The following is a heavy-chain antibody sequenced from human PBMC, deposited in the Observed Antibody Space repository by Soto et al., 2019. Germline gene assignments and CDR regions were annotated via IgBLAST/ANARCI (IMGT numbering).Heavy chain of an antibody. J-gene: IGHJ4*02. V-gene: IGHV3-48*02. CDR2: ITSSGTTV. Sequence: EVHLVESGGGLVQPGGSLRLSCAASGFTFSSYSLNWVRQAPGKGLEWVSYITSSGTTVYYADSVRGRFTISRDNAKNSLYLQMNSLRDDDTAVYYCARGSSNWAYYFDFWCPGPLVTVSS. D-gene: IGHD6-13*01. CDR3: ARGSSNWAYYFDF. CDR1: GFTFSSYS.